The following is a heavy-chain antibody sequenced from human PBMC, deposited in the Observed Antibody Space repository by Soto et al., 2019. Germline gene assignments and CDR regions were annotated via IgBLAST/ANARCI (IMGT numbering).Heavy chain of an antibody. CDR3: ARGYSSLADAGFDI. CDR1: GYNFNNYW. V-gene: IGHV5-51*01. J-gene: IGHJ3*02. Sequence: AGESLKISCKGSGYNFNNYWIGWVRQMPGKGLEWVGIIDPSDSDTRYSPSFQGQVTMSADKSMTTAYLQWSSLKASDNAMYYCARGYSSLADAGFDIWGQGTMVTVSS. CDR2: IDPSDSDT. D-gene: IGHD6-19*01.